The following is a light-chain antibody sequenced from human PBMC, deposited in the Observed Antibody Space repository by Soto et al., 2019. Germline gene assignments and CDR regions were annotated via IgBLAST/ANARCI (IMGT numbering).Light chain of an antibody. CDR2: AAS. Sequence: EIGLTQSPGTLSLSPGERATLSCRASQSVTSTHLAWYQQKPGQAPRLLIYAASSRATGIPDRFSGSGSGTGFTLTISRLEPEDFAVYYCQQYGSSPWTFGQGTKVDIK. V-gene: IGKV3-20*01. CDR3: QQYGSSPWT. CDR1: QSVTSTH. J-gene: IGKJ1*01.